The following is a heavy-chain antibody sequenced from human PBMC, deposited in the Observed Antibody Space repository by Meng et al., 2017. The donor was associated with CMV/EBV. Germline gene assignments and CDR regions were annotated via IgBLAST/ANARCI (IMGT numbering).Heavy chain of an antibody. CDR2: IYWNDDK. CDR1: TSGVG. CDR3: AHRRGVDFWSGFPTDWFDP. V-gene: IGHV2-5*01. D-gene: IGHD3-3*01. Sequence: TSGVGGGWNRQPPGKALEWLALIYWNDDKRYSPSLKSRLTITKDTSKNQVVLTMTNMDPVDTATYYCAHRRGVDFWSGFPTDWFDPWGQGTLVTVSS. J-gene: IGHJ5*02.